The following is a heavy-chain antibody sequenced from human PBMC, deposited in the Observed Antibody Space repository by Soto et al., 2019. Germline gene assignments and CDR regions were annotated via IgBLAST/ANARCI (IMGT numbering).Heavy chain of an antibody. Sequence: AAGKVCCKATAYTFTSYGIRWVRQAPGQGLEWMGWISTYNGNTNYAQKLQGRVTMTTDTSTSTAYMELRSLRSDDTAVYYCARLMITFWRVIAYNWFDPWCRQTRGTV. CDR3: ARLMITFWRVIAYNWFDP. CDR2: ISTYNGNT. D-gene: IGHD3-16*02. CDR1: AYTFTSYG. V-gene: IGHV1-18*01. J-gene: IGHJ5*02.